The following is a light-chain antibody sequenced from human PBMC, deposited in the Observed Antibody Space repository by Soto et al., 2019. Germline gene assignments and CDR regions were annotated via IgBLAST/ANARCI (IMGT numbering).Light chain of an antibody. Sequence: QSALTQPASVSGSPGQSITISCSGTSSDIGSYNHVAWYQQFPGKSPKLTIYEVSRRPSGVSYRFSASKSAFTASLTISGLQAEDEAHYYCSSYTTSYFYVFGPGTKVTV. V-gene: IGLV2-14*01. CDR2: EVS. CDR3: SSYTTSYFYV. CDR1: SSDIGSYNH. J-gene: IGLJ1*01.